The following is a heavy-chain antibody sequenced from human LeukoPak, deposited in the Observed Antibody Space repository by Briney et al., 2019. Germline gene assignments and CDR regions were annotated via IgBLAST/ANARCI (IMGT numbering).Heavy chain of an antibody. Sequence: SETLSLTCTVSGGSLSNYYWSWIRQPPGKALEWIGYMYYTGDTNYNPTLKSRVTISVDTSKNQFSLKLSSVTAADTAVYYCARAHPAYSSSSGFDFWGQGTLVAVSS. V-gene: IGHV4-59*01. J-gene: IGHJ4*02. CDR1: GGSLSNYY. CDR2: MYYTGDT. CDR3: ARAHPAYSSSSGFDF. D-gene: IGHD6-6*01.